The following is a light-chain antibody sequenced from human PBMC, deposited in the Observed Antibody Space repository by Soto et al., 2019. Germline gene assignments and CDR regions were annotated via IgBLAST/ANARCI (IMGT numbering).Light chain of an antibody. CDR3: QQRSNWR. J-gene: IGKJ3*01. Sequence: EIVLTQSPATLSFSPGERATLSCSASQRVSSYLAWYQQKPGQAPRLLIYDASNRATGIPARFSGSESGTDFTLTISSLEPEDFAVYYCQQRSNWRFGPGTKVDIK. V-gene: IGKV3-11*01. CDR1: QRVSSY. CDR2: DAS.